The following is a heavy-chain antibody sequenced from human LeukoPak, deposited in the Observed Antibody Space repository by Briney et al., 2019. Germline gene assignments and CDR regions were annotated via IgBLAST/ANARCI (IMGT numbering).Heavy chain of an antibody. D-gene: IGHD1-26*01. J-gene: IGHJ4*02. CDR3: ARGSGSYYVVIDY. CDR2: IYYSGST. CDR1: GGSISSSSYS. Sequence: TSETLSLTCTVSGGSISSSSYSWGWIRQPPGKGLEWIGSIYYSGSTYYNPFLKSRVTISVDTSKNQFSLKLSSVTAADTAVYYCARGSGSYYVVIDYWGQGTLVTVSS. V-gene: IGHV4-39*01.